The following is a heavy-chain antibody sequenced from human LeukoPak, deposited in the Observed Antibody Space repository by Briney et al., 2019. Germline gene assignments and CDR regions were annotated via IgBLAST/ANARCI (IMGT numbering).Heavy chain of an antibody. Sequence: GGSLRLSCAASGFTFSSYWMHWVRQAPGKGLVWVSRINSDGSSTSYADSVKGRFTISRDNAKNTLYLQMNSLRAEDTAVYYCARAGSYFDWLLALDYWGQGTLVTVSS. CDR2: INSDGSST. CDR1: GFTFSSYW. V-gene: IGHV3-74*01. J-gene: IGHJ4*02. D-gene: IGHD3-9*01. CDR3: ARAGSYFDWLLALDY.